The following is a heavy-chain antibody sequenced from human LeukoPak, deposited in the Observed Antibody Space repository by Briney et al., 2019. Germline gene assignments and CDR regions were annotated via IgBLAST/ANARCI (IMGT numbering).Heavy chain of an antibody. CDR2: ISSSGSTI. J-gene: IGHJ4*02. CDR3: ARVPIVVVPAAPYFDY. CDR1: GFTFSDYY. Sequence: PGGSLRLSCAASGFTFSDYYMSWIRQAPGKGLEWVSYISSSGSTIYYADSVKGRFAISRDNAKNSLYLQMNSLRAEDTAVYYCARVPIVVVPAAPYFDYWGQGTLVTVSS. D-gene: IGHD2-2*01. V-gene: IGHV3-11*01.